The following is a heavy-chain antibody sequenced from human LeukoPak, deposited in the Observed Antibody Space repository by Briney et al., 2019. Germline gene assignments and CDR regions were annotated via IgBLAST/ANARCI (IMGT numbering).Heavy chain of an antibody. CDR3: ARKSIHSGRVTWFDP. CDR1: GYSISSDSY. CDR2: IHHSGSS. J-gene: IGHJ5*02. D-gene: IGHD1-26*01. V-gene: IGHV4-38-2*02. Sequence: SETLSLTCSVSGYSISSDSYWGWIRQPPGKGLEWIGSIHHSGSSFYNPSLKSRVTISVDTSKNQFSLKLSSVTAADTAVYYCARKSIHSGRVTWFDPWGQGTLVTVSS.